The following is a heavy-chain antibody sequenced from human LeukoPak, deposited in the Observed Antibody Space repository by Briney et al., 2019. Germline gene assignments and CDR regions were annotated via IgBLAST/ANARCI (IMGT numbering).Heavy chain of an antibody. CDR2: INQDGSEE. V-gene: IGHV3-7*02. D-gene: IGHD5-12*01. Sequence: GGSLRLSCATSGFTFSNYWMSWVRLAPGKGLEWVANINQDGSEEYYVDSVRGRFTISRDNAKNSLYLQMNSLRAEDTAVYYCARPYDSNRDHSGYGYWGRGTLVTVSS. CDR1: GFTFSNYW. CDR3: ARPYDSNRDHSGYGY. J-gene: IGHJ4*02.